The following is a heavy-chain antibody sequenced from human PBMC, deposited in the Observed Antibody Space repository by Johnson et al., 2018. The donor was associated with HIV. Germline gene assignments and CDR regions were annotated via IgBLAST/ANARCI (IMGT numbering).Heavy chain of an antibody. CDR3: AKGPYGSGVVNGFDV. Sequence: QVQLVESGGGVVQPGRSLRLSCAASGFTFSTYVMYWVRQAPGKGLEWVALISHDGSNDYCADSVKGRFTISRDNSKNTMSLQMNSLRTEDTAVYYCAKGPYGSGVVNGFDVWGQGTMVTVSS. V-gene: IGHV3-30*18. D-gene: IGHD6-19*01. J-gene: IGHJ3*01. CDR2: ISHDGSND. CDR1: GFTFSTYV.